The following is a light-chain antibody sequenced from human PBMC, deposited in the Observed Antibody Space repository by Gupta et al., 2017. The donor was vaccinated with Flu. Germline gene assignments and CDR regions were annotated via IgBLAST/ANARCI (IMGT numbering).Light chain of an antibody. CDR2: AAS. CDR3: QQNDSTPPS. J-gene: IGKJ2*01. CDR1: QGISSY. V-gene: IGKV1D-8*02. Sequence: PSLLSASAGDRVTISCRVSQGISSYLAWYQQKPGKAPELLIYAASSLQSGVPSRFSGSGSGTDFTLTISCLQPEDFATYYCQQNDSTPPSFGQGTKVEIK.